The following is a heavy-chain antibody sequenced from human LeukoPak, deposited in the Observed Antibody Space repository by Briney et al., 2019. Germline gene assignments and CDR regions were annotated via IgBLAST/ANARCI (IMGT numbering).Heavy chain of an antibody. CDR1: GFTFSSYS. J-gene: IGHJ5*02. D-gene: IGHD5/OR15-5a*01. CDR2: ISSSSSTI. V-gene: IGHV3-48*01. Sequence: GGSLRLSCAASGFTFSSYSMNWVRQAPGKGLEWVTYISSSSSTIYYADSVKGRFTISRDNAKNSLYLQMNSLRAEDTAVYYCLVWKHVFDRWGQGTLVTVSS. CDR3: LVWKHVFDR.